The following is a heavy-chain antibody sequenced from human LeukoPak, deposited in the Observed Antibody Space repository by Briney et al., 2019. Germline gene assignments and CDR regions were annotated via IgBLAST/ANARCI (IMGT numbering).Heavy chain of an antibody. CDR1: GYTFTSYD. Sequence: ASVKVSCKASGYTFTSYDINWVRQATGQGLEWMGWMNPNSGNTGYAQKFQGRVTMTRNTSIGTAYMELSSLRSEDTAVYYCARGDYYDLGDAFDIWGQGTMVTVSS. J-gene: IGHJ3*02. CDR3: ARGDYYDLGDAFDI. V-gene: IGHV1-8*01. CDR2: MNPNSGNT. D-gene: IGHD3-3*01.